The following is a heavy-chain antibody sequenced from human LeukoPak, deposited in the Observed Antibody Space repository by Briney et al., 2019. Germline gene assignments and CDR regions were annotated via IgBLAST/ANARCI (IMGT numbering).Heavy chain of an antibody. CDR2: IYSGGST. V-gene: IGHV3-66*01. CDR1: GFTVTTNS. D-gene: IGHD6-19*01. Sequence: GRSLRLSRAVSGFTVTTNSMSWVPQAPRKGLKWVSVIYSGGSTYYADSVNGRFTISRDYSKNTLYLQMNSLRAEDTAVYYCATDPGGWGNFDYWGQGTLVTVSS. CDR3: ATDPGGWGNFDY. J-gene: IGHJ4*02.